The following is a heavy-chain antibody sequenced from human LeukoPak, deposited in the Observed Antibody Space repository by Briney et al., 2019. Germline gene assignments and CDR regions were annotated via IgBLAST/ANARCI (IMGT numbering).Heavy chain of an antibody. CDR3: ARGGAGYCSGGSCYLSVDYYYGMDV. Sequence: SETLSLTCTVSGGSISSSSYYWSWIRQPPGKGLEWIGYIYYSGSTNYNPSLKSRVTISVDTSKNQFSLKLSSVTAADTAVYYCARGGAGYCSGGSCYLSVDYYYGMDVWGQGTTVTVSS. CDR2: IYYSGST. D-gene: IGHD2-15*01. V-gene: IGHV4-61*01. J-gene: IGHJ6*02. CDR1: GGSISSSSYY.